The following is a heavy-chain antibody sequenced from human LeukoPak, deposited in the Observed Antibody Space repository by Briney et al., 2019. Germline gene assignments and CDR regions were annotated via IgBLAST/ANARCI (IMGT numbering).Heavy chain of an antibody. D-gene: IGHD3-22*01. CDR3: ARGYGTGYYYVPYDF. CDR1: GGSITNYY. J-gene: IGHJ4*02. Sequence: SETLSLTCTVSGGSITNYYWNWIRQPPGKGLEWIGYIYYSGSTNYNPSLKSRDTISVDTSKNQFSLKLSSVTAADTAVYYCARGYGTGYYYVPYDFWGQGTLVTVSS. CDR2: IYYSGST. V-gene: IGHV4-59*01.